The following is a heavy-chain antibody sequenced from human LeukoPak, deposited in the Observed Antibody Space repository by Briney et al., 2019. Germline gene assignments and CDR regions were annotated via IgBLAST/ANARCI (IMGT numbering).Heavy chain of an antibody. CDR1: GGSISSYY. Sequence: SETLSLTCTVSGGSISSYYWSWIRQPPGKGLEWIGYISYSGSTNYNPSLKSRVTISVDTSKNRFSLKLRSVTAADTAVYYCARHGSDYSFDYWGQGTLVTVSS. CDR3: ARHGSDYSFDY. V-gene: IGHV4-59*08. D-gene: IGHD3-22*01. CDR2: ISYSGST. J-gene: IGHJ4*02.